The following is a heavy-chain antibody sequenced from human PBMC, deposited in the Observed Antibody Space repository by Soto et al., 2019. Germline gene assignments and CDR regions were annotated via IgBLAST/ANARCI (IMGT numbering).Heavy chain of an antibody. CDR2: ISWNSGSI. Sequence: EVQLVESGGGLVQPRRSLRLSCAASGFTFDDYAMHWVRQAPGKGLEWVSGISWNSGSIGYADSVKGRFTISRDNAKNSLYLQMNSLRAEDTALYYCAKSLGVTGTTSLFDYWGQGTLVTVSS. D-gene: IGHD1-20*01. J-gene: IGHJ4*02. CDR3: AKSLGVTGTTSLFDY. V-gene: IGHV3-9*01. CDR1: GFTFDDYA.